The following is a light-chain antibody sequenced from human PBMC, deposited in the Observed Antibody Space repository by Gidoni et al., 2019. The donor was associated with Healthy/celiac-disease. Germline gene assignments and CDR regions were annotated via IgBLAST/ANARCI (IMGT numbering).Light chain of an antibody. J-gene: IGKJ1*01. V-gene: IGKV1-5*03. Sequence: DIQMTQSPSTLSASVGDRVTITCRASQSISSWLAWYQQKPGKAPKLLIYKASSLESGVPSRFSGSGSGTEFTLTISSLQPDDFATYYCQQYETFXXXTKVEIK. CDR1: QSISSW. CDR2: KAS. CDR3: QQYET.